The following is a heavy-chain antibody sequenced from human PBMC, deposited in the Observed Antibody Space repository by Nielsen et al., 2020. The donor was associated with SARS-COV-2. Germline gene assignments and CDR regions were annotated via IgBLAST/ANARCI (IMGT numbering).Heavy chain of an antibody. CDR2: IKSKTDGGTT. Sequence: VRQAPGKGLEWVGRIKSKTDGGTTDYAAPVKGRFTISRDDSKNTLYLQMNSLKTEDTAVYYCTTDPRVTIFGVVIISGDYWGQGTLGPSPQ. V-gene: IGHV3-15*01. CDR3: TTDPRVTIFGVVIISGDY. J-gene: IGHJ4*02. D-gene: IGHD3-3*01.